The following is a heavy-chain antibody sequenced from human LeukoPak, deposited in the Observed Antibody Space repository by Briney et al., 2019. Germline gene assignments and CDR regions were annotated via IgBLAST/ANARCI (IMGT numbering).Heavy chain of an antibody. CDR1: GGSFSGYY. Sequence: PSETLSLTCAVYGGSFSGYYWSGIRQPPGKGLEWIGEINHSGSTNYNPSLKSRVTISVDTSKNQFSLKLSSVTAADTAVYYCARGRGKRSYSPYFDYWGQGTLVTVSS. CDR2: INHSGST. J-gene: IGHJ4*02. D-gene: IGHD3-10*01. CDR3: ARGRGKRSYSPYFDY. V-gene: IGHV4-34*01.